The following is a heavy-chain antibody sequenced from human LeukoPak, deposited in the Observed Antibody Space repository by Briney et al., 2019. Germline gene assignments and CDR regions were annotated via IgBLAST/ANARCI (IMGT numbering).Heavy chain of an antibody. CDR2: IYVTGT. J-gene: IGHJ6*03. CDR1: GGSIGTYY. D-gene: IGHD3-16*02. CDR3: ARHIGGGIEDMDV. V-gene: IGHV4-59*08. Sequence: SETLSLTCTVSGGSIGTYYWSWLRQSPGKGLEWIGYIYVTGTRYNPYHQSRVTISIDRSRNQFFLKMSSVTAADTAVYYCARHIGGGIEDMDVWGKGTKVIVSS.